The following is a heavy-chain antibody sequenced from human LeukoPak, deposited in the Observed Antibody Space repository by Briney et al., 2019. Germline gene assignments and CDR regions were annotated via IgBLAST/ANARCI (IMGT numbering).Heavy chain of an antibody. CDR3: ARGGVVGRAFVDV. V-gene: IGHV3-48*04. D-gene: IGHD3-3*01. CDR1: GFTFSSYS. Sequence: GGSLRLSCAASGFTFSSYSMNWVRQAPGKGLEWVSYISSSSSTIYYADSVKGRFTISRDNAKNSLYLQMNSLRAEDTAVYYCARGGVVGRAFVDVWGKGTTVTVSS. J-gene: IGHJ6*04. CDR2: ISSSSSTI.